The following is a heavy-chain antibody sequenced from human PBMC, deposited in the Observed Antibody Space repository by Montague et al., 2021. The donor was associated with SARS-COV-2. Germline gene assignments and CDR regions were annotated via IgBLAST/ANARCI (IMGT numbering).Heavy chain of an antibody. V-gene: IGHV6-1*01. CDR2: TYYRSWWRS. Sequence: CAISGDSVSSASASWNWIRQSPSRGLEWLGRTYYRSWWRSQYPGSLESRITISGDTSKNQFSLQLNSVTPEDTAVYYCASAFYGDHWAFDVWGQGTRVTVPS. CDR1: GDSVSSASAS. D-gene: IGHD3-3*02. J-gene: IGHJ3*01. CDR3: ASAFYGDHWAFDV.